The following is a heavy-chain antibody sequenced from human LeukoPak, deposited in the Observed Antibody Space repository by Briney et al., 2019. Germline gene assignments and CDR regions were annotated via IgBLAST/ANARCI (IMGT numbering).Heavy chain of an antibody. J-gene: IGHJ4*02. Sequence: ASVKVSCKASGYNFNDYYIHWVRQAPGQGLEWMGWINSNRGATKYAQRFEGRVTLTRDTSISTAYLELRRLKPDDTAVYYCARDLEGPYSSSPHDFWGQGTLVTVSS. CDR2: INSNRGAT. V-gene: IGHV1-2*02. D-gene: IGHD6-6*01. CDR1: GYNFNDYY. CDR3: ARDLEGPYSSSPHDF.